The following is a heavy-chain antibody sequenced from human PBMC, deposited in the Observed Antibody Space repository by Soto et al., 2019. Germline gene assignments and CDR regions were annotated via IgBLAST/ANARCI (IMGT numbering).Heavy chain of an antibody. V-gene: IGHV4-59*01. D-gene: IGHD2-15*01. CDR2: IYYSGST. CDR1: GGSISSYY. J-gene: IGHJ4*02. Sequence: SETLSLTCTVSGGSISSYYWSWIRQPPGKGLEWIGYIYYSGSTNYNPSLKSRVTISVDTSKNQFSLKLSSVTAADTAVYYCARVGTLGYCSGGSCYSRYFDYWGQGTLVTVSS. CDR3: ARVGTLGYCSGGSCYSRYFDY.